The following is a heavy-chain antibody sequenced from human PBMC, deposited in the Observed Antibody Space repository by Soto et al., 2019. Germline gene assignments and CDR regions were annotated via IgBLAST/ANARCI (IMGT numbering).Heavy chain of an antibody. CDR1: GFTFTRYS. V-gene: IGHV3-21*06. CDR3: ARESEDLTSNFDY. Sequence: GGSLRLSCAASGFTFTRYSMNWVRQAPGKGLEWVSSISSTTNYIEYGDCMKGRFTISRDNAKNSLYLEMNSLRAEDTAVYYCARESEDLTSNFDYWGQGTLVTVSS. J-gene: IGHJ4*02. CDR2: ISSTTNYI.